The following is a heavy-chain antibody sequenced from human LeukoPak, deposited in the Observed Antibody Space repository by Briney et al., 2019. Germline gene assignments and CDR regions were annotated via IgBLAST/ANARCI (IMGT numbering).Heavy chain of an antibody. Sequence: GGSLRLSCAASGFTFSSYSMNWVRQAPGKGLEWVSSISSSSSYIYYADSVRGRFTISRDNAKNSLYLQMNSLRAEDTAVYYCARDILTGYGDWGQGTLVTVSS. CDR1: GFTFSSYS. CDR2: ISSSSSYI. D-gene: IGHD3-9*01. J-gene: IGHJ4*02. V-gene: IGHV3-21*01. CDR3: ARDILTGYGD.